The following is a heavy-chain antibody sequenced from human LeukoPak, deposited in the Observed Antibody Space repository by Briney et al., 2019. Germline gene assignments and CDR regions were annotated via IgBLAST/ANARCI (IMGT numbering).Heavy chain of an antibody. CDR1: GGSFSGYY. Sequence: SETQSLTCAVYGGSFSGYYWSWIRQPPGKGLEWIGEINHSGSTNYNPSLKSRVTISVDTSKNQFSLKLSSVTAADTAVYYCARTTTRLDYWGQGTLVTVSS. CDR2: INHSGST. V-gene: IGHV4-34*01. J-gene: IGHJ4*02. CDR3: ARTTTRLDY. D-gene: IGHD1-1*01.